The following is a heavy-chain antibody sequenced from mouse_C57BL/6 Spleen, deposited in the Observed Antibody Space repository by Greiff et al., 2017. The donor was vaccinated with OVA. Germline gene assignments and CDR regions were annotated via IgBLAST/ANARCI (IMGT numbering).Heavy chain of an antibody. V-gene: IGHV1-42*01. CDR1: GYSFTGYY. CDR2: FNPSTGGT. CDR3: AREGVMTTVVGRSPFAY. D-gene: IGHD1-1*01. Sequence: EVKLKESGPELVKPGASVKISCKASGYSFTGYYMNWVKQSPEKSLEWIGEFNPSTGGTTYNQKFKAKATLTVDKSSSTAYMQLKSLTSEDSAVYYCAREGVMTTVVGRSPFAYWGQGTLVTVSA. J-gene: IGHJ3*01.